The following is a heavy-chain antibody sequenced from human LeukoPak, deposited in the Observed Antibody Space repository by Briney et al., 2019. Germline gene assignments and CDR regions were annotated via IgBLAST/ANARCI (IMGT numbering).Heavy chain of an antibody. CDR3: ARSGMITFGGVIVLNDY. CDR1: GFTFSSYA. J-gene: IGHJ4*02. D-gene: IGHD3-16*02. V-gene: IGHV3-7*01. CDR2: IKQDGSEK. Sequence: GGSLRLSCAASGFTFSSYAMSWVRQAPGKGLEWVANIKQDGSEKYYVDSVKGRFTISRDNAKNSLYLQMNSLRAEDTAVYYCARSGMITFGGVIVLNDYWGQGTLVTVSS.